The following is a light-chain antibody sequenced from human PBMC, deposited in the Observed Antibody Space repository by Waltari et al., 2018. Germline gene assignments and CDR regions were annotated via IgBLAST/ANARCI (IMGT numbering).Light chain of an antibody. J-gene: IGKJ1*01. CDR1: QSVSSTY. V-gene: IGKV3-20*01. CDR2: GAS. CDR3: QQYGTSPLA. Sequence: EIVLTQSPGPLSLSPGERATLSCRASQSVSSTYLGWYQQRPGQAPRLLIDGASSRATGIPDRFSGSGSGTDFTLTISRLEPEDFAVYYCQQYGTSPLAFGQGTKVEIK.